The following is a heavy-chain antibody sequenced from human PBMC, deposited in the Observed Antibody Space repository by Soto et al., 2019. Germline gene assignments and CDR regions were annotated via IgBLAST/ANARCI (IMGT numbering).Heavy chain of an antibody. V-gene: IGHV3-30*18. Sequence: GGSLRLSCAASGFTFSSYGMHWVRQAPGKGLEWVAVISYDGSNKYYADSVKGRFTISRDNSKNTLYLQMNSLRAEDTAVYYCAKDKFRIAAAGIIDYWGQGTLVTVSS. CDR3: AKDKFRIAAAGIIDY. CDR1: GFTFSSYG. CDR2: ISYDGSNK. D-gene: IGHD6-13*01. J-gene: IGHJ4*02.